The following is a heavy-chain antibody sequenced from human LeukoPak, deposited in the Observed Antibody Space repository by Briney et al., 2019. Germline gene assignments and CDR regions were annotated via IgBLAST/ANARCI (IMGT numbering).Heavy chain of an antibody. CDR2: SSSGSTI. V-gene: IGHV3-48*01. D-gene: IGHD3-22*01. J-gene: IGHJ6*02. CDR1: GFTFSSYS. CDR3: AKDFNDSSGYYYYYYGMDV. Sequence: GGSLRLSCVASGFTFSSYSMSWVRQAPGKGLEWVSYSSSGSTIFYADSVKGRFTISRDNSKNTLYLQMNSLRAEDTAVYYCAKDFNDSSGYYYYYYGMDVWGQGTTVTVSS.